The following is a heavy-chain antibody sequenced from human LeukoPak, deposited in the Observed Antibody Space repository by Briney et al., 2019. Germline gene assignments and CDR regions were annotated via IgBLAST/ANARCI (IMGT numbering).Heavy chain of an antibody. CDR1: GFTFSSHS. J-gene: IGHJ4*02. V-gene: IGHV3-48*02. CDR2: IISSIST. CDR3: ARGRPNFFDY. Sequence: GGSLRLSCAASGFTFSSHSMNWVRQAPGKGLEWLSYIISSISTYYADSVKGRFTISRDNAKNSLYLQMNSLRDEDTAVYFCARGRPNFFDYWGQGTLVTVSS. D-gene: IGHD1-1*01.